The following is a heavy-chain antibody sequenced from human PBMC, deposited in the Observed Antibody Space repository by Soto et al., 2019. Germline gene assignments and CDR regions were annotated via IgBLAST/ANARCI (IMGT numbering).Heavy chain of an antibody. CDR3: ASRIRQGNFDY. J-gene: IGHJ4*02. V-gene: IGHV4-39*01. Sequence: SETLSLTCTVSGGSIISNTYYWGWIRQPPGKGLEWIGTIYFSGSTYYNPTLKSRLTISVDTSKNQFSLELSSVTAADTAVYYCASRIRQGNFDYWGQGTLVTVSS. CDR1: GGSIISNTYY. CDR2: IYFSGST. D-gene: IGHD6-13*01.